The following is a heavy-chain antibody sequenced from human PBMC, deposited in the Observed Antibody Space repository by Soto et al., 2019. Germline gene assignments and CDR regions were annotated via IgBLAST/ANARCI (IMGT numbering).Heavy chain of an antibody. CDR1: GGSLSGYF. CDR3: ASYHYYDFWIGSRHYMDV. J-gene: IGHJ6*03. Sequence: QVHLEQWGAGLLKPSETLSLTCAVYGGSLSGYFWSWVRQPPGKGLEWIGEINHSGSTNYNPSLKSLVTISADTSKHQFSLRLSSVTAAASAIYYCASYHYYDFWIGSRHYMDVWGKGTTVSVSS. CDR2: INHSGST. D-gene: IGHD3-3*01. V-gene: IGHV4-34*01.